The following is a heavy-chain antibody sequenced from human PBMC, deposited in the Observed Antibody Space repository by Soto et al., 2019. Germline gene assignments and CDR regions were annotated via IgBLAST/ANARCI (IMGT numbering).Heavy chain of an antibody. CDR3: ARHRAIFCGGDCYTSYYYYYGMDV. Sequence: SETLSLTCTVSGGSISSSSYYWGWIRQPPGKGLEWIGSIYYSGNTYYNPSLKIRVTISVDTSKNQFSLKLSFVTAADTAVYYCARHRAIFCGGDCYTSYYYYYGMDVWGQGTTVTVSS. CDR2: IYYSGNT. D-gene: IGHD2-21*02. J-gene: IGHJ6*02. CDR1: GGSISSSSYY. V-gene: IGHV4-39*01.